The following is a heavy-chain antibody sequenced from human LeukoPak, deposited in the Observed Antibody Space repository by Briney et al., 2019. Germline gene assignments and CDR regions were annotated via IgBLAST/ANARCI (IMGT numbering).Heavy chain of an antibody. V-gene: IGHV4-59*12. D-gene: IGHD5-24*01. CDR3: ARDHKRWLQLRAWFDP. CDR1: GGSISSYY. CDR2: IYYSGST. J-gene: IGHJ5*02. Sequence: PSETLSLTCTVSGGSISSYYWSWIRQPPGKGLEWIGYIYYSGSTNYNPSLKSRVTISVDTSKNQFSLKLSSVTAADTAVYYCARDHKRWLQLRAWFDPWGQGTLVTVSS.